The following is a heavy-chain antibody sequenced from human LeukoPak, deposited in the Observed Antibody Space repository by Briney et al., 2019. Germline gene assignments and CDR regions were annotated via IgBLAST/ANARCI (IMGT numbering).Heavy chain of an antibody. J-gene: IGHJ4*02. V-gene: IGHV4-59*01. Sequence: PSETLSLTCTVSGGSISSYYWSWIRQPPGKGLEWIGYIYYSGSTNYNPSLKSRVTISVDTSKNQFSLKLSSVTAADTAVYYCARFDDISYFDYWSQGTLVTVSS. CDR3: ARFDDISYFDY. CDR1: GGSISSYY. D-gene: IGHD3-9*01. CDR2: IYYSGST.